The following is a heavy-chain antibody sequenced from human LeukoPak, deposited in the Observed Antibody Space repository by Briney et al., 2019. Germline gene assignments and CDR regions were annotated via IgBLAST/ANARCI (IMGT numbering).Heavy chain of an antibody. J-gene: IGHJ4*02. Sequence: SETLSLTCTVSGGSISSYYWSWIRQPPGKGLEWIGYIYYSGSTNYNPSLKSRVTISVDTSKNQFSLKLSSVTAADTAVYYCARVRGYYDILTGYYTPWDFDYWGQGTLVTVSS. D-gene: IGHD3-9*01. CDR1: GGSISSYY. V-gene: IGHV4-59*08. CDR3: ARVRGYYDILTGYYTPWDFDY. CDR2: IYYSGST.